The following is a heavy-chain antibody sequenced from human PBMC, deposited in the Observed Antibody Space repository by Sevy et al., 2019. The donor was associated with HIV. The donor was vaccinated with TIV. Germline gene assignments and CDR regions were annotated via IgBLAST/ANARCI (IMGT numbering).Heavy chain of an antibody. CDR1: GYTFTGYY. J-gene: IGHJ5*02. D-gene: IGHD6-19*01. Sequence: ASVKVSCKASGYTFTGYYMHWVRQAPGQGLEWMGWINPNSGGTNYAQKFQGRVTMTRDTSISTAYMELSRLRSDDTAVYDCARDLDSSGWYGNWFDPWGQGTLVTVSS. CDR3: ARDLDSSGWYGNWFDP. CDR2: INPNSGGT. V-gene: IGHV1-2*02.